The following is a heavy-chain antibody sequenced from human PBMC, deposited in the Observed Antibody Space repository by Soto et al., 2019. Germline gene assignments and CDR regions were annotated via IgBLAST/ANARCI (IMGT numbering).Heavy chain of an antibody. CDR1: GFTFSTYA. J-gene: IGHJ4*02. V-gene: IGHV3-23*01. CDR2: ISADGQGI. Sequence: GGSLRLSCAASGFTFSTYALSWVRQAPGKGLEWVSAISADGQGIYYADSVRGRFTISRDNSKNTIFLHMDSLRAEDTAVYYCAKDRNYPRDQFHYWGQGTLVTVS. D-gene: IGHD1-7*01. CDR3: AKDRNYPRDQFHY.